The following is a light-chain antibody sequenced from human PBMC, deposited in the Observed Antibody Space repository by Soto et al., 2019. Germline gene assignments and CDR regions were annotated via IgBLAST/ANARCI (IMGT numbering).Light chain of an antibody. CDR3: SSYTSSSTLYV. Sequence: QSALTQPASVSASPGQSITISCTGTSSDVGGYNYVSWYRQHPGKAPKLMIYDVSNRPSGVSNRFSGSKSGNTASLTISGLQAEDEADYYCSSYTSSSTLYVFGSGTKLTVL. J-gene: IGLJ1*01. CDR1: SSDVGGYNY. V-gene: IGLV2-14*01. CDR2: DVS.